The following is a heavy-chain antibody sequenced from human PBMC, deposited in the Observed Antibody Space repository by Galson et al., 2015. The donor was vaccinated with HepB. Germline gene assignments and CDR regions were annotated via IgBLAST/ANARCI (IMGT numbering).Heavy chain of an antibody. J-gene: IGHJ5*02. CDR2: ISPHNRYT. CDR1: GYTFSSYS. D-gene: IGHD2-15*01. Sequence: SVKVSCKASGYTFSSYSITWVRQAPGQGLEWVGWISPHNRYTTYAQNFQGRVTMTTDTSTNTAYMGLRSLRSDDTAIYYCARGAVVVAVGATENNWFDPWGRGTLVTVSS. CDR3: ARGAVVVAVGATENNWFDP. V-gene: IGHV1-18*01.